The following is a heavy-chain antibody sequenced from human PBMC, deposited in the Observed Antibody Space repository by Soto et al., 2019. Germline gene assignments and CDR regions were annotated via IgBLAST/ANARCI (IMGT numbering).Heavy chain of an antibody. J-gene: IGHJ6*02. Sequence: SGPTLVNPTLTLILTCTFSGFSLSTSGMCVSWIRQPPGKALEWLALIDWDDDKYYSTSLKTRLTISKDTSKNQVVLTMTNMDPVDTATYYCARTPGYYDSSGYYYYYYYGMDVWGQGT. CDR3: ARTPGYYDSSGYYYYYYYGMDV. V-gene: IGHV2-70*01. CDR1: GFSLSTSGMC. CDR2: IDWDDDK. D-gene: IGHD3-22*01.